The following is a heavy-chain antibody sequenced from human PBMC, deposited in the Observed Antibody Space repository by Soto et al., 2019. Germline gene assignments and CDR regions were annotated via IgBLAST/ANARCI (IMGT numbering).Heavy chain of an antibody. Sequence: QVQLVQSGAEVKKPGASVKVSCTASGYTFTDYYVRWVRQAPGQGLEWMGWINVNSGVTNLAQKFQGWVTLSRDTSVSTAYMELNRLKSDDTAVFFCARGVSGWSPFDLWGQGTLVTVSS. CDR2: INVNSGVT. CDR1: GYTFTDYY. J-gene: IGHJ4*02. D-gene: IGHD6-19*01. V-gene: IGHV1-2*04. CDR3: ARGVSGWSPFDL.